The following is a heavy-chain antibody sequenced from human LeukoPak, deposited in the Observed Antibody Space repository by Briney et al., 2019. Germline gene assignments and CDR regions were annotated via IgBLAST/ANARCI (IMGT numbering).Heavy chain of an antibody. J-gene: IGHJ5*02. Sequence: SETLSLTCSVSGFSITSAYYWGWIRQAPGKGLEWIGNIYHSGNTYYNASLKSRVAISLDMSKNQFSLKVNSVTAADTAFYYCARAEAATWFDPWGQGILVTVSS. V-gene: IGHV4-38-2*02. D-gene: IGHD2-15*01. CDR3: ARAEAATWFDP. CDR2: IYHSGNT. CDR1: GFSITSAYY.